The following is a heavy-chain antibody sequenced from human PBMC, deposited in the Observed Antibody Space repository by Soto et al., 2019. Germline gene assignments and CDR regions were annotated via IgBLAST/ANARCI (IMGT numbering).Heavy chain of an antibody. CDR3: ARTYSWSYWGLFDD. CDR1: GFTFNDYA. J-gene: IGHJ4*02. V-gene: IGHV3-23*01. D-gene: IGHD1-26*01. CDR2: ITGSGGAT. Sequence: GGSLRLSCAASGFTFNDYAMSWVRQAPGKGLECVSAITGSGGATSYTDSVRGRFTISRDNSKNMLYLQMNSLRAEDTALYYCARTYSWSYWGLFDDWGQGTLVTVSS.